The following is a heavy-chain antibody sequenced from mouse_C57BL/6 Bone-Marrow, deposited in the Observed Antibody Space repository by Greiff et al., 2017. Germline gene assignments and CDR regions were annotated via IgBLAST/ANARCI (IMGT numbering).Heavy chain of an antibody. V-gene: IGHV5-9*01. CDR2: ISGGGGNT. CDR1: GFTFSSYT. J-gene: IGHJ3*01. Sequence: DVKLVESGGGLVKPGGSLKLSCAASGFTFSSYTMSWVRQTPEKRLEWVATISGGGGNTYYPDSVKGRFTISRDNAKNTLYLQMSSLRSEDTALYYCAFKAWFAYWGQGTLVTVSA. CDR3: AFKAWFAY.